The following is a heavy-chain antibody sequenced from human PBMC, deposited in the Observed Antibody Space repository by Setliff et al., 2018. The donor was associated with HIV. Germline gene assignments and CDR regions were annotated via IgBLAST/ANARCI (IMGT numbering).Heavy chain of an antibody. CDR2: IYYTGIP. CDR3: ARGRGSSPYRWFDP. V-gene: IGHV4-59*11. CDR1: GGSISSHY. D-gene: IGHD6-19*01. J-gene: IGHJ5*02. Sequence: SETLSLTCTVSGGSISSHYWSWIRQPPGKGLEWVGLIYYTGIPTYNPSLSSRVTISVDTSKNQFSLKLTSVTAADTAFYYCARGRGSSPYRWFDPWGQGTLVTVSS.